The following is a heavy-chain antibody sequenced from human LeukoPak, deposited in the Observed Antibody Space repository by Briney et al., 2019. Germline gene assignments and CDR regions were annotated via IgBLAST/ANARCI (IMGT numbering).Heavy chain of an antibody. CDR2: IIHIFGTE. Sequence: GSSVTLSCKASGGTFSSYAISWVRQAPGQGLEWMGGIIHIFGTENYAQKFQGRVTITADKSTSTAYMELISLRSEDTAVYYCARSGQDIVVVVAAINWCDLWGQGTLVTVSS. CDR3: ARSGQDIVVVVAAINWCDL. CDR1: GGTFSSYA. D-gene: IGHD2-15*01. V-gene: IGHV1-69*06. J-gene: IGHJ5*02.